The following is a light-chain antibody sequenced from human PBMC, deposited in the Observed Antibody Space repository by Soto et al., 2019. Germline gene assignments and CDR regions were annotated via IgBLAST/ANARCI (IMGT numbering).Light chain of an antibody. Sequence: ENVLTQSPGTLSLSPGERATLSCRARQVISNNYLAWYQQRPGQAPRVLIFGASNRATGIPDRFSGGGSGTDFTLTINRLEPEDSAVYYCQQYGRPHPTVGQGTKVEIK. CDR3: QQYGRPHPT. V-gene: IGKV3-20*01. J-gene: IGKJ2*01. CDR1: QVISNNY. CDR2: GAS.